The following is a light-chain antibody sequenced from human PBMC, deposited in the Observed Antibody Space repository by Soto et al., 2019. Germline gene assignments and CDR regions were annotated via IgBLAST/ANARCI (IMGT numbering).Light chain of an antibody. Sequence: QSVLTQPASGSGAPGQSIAISCTGTSSDVGGYNSVSWYQQHPGKAPKLMIYDVTNRPSGVSNRFSGSKSGNTASLTISGLQAEDEADYYCSSYASGGTYVFGTGTRSPS. CDR3: SSYASGGTYV. CDR2: DVT. V-gene: IGLV2-14*01. J-gene: IGLJ1*01. CDR1: SSDVGGYNS.